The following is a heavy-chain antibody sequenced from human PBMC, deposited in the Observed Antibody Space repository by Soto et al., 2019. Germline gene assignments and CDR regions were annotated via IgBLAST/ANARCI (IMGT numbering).Heavy chain of an antibody. Sequence: PGGSLRLSCAASGFTFSSYDMHWVRQATGKGLGWVSAIGTAGDTYYPGSVKGRFTISRENAKNSLYLQMNSLRAEDTAVYYCARGLDCSSTSCYSWIYPLEPRPFDYWGQGTLVTVSS. CDR1: GFTFSSYD. J-gene: IGHJ4*02. CDR3: ARGLDCSSTSCYSWIYPLEPRPFDY. CDR2: IGTAGDT. D-gene: IGHD2-2*02. V-gene: IGHV3-13*01.